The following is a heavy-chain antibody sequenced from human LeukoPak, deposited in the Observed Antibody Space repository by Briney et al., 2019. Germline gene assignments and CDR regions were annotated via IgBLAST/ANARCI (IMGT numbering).Heavy chain of an antibody. Sequence: GGSLRLSCAASGNYWMHWVRQAPGKGLVWVSHINSDGSWTGYADSVKGRFTISKDNAKNTVYLQMNNLRAEDTAVYYCVSFYETNWGRGTLVTVSS. J-gene: IGHJ4*02. V-gene: IGHV3-74*01. CDR3: VSFYETN. D-gene: IGHD2-2*01. CDR1: GNYW. CDR2: INSDGSWT.